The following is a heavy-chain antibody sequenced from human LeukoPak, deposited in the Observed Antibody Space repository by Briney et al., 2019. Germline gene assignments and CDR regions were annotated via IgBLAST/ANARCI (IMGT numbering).Heavy chain of an antibody. Sequence: PGGSLGLSCAGTGFTFSTYSMNWVRQAPGKGLEWVSSISSSSTYIYYAGSVKGRFTISRDNAKNSLYLQMNSLRAEDTAVYYCARVAINDYGDYFDYWGQGTLVTVSS. V-gene: IGHV3-21*01. J-gene: IGHJ4*02. CDR3: ARVAINDYGDYFDY. CDR1: GFTFSTYS. CDR2: ISSSSTYI. D-gene: IGHD4-17*01.